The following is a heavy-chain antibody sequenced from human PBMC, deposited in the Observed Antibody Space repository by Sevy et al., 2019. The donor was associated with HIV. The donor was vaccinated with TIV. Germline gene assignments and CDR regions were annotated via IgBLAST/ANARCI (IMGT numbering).Heavy chain of an antibody. CDR1: GFTFSSYA. D-gene: IGHD6-19*01. CDR2: FTGSGTNT. J-gene: IGHJ4*02. CDR3: AKDSILVAGHFDY. Sequence: GGSLRLSCAASGFTFSSYAMSWVRQAPGKGLEWVSSFTGSGTNTFYADSVKGRFTISRDNSKNTLYLQMNSLRAEDTAVYYCAKDSILVAGHFDYWGQGTLVIVSS. V-gene: IGHV3-23*01.